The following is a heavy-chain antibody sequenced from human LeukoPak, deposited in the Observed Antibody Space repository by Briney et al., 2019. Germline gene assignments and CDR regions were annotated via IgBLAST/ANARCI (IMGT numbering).Heavy chain of an antibody. Sequence: GGSLRLSCAASGFTFSSYSMNWVRQAPGKGLEWVSSISSSSSYIYYADSVKGRFTSSRDSSKNTLYLQMNSLTAEDTAVYYCASRTGYYTYYFDYWGQGTLVTVSS. V-gene: IGHV3-21*04. CDR3: ASRTGYYTYYFDY. J-gene: IGHJ4*02. CDR2: ISSSSSYI. CDR1: GFTFSSYS. D-gene: IGHD3-22*01.